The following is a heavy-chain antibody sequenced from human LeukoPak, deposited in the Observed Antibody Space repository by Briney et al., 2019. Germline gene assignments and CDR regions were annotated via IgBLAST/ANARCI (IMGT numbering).Heavy chain of an antibody. CDR2: INTDGRST. V-gene: IGHV3-74*01. Sequence: GGSLRLSCAASGFTFSNYRMHWVRKALETGQVWVSRINTDGRSTYYADSVKGRFTISRDNAKNTLYLQMNSLRAEDTALYYCAKEEGYWVDPWGQGTLVTVSS. J-gene: IGHJ5*02. CDR1: GFTFSNYR. CDR3: AKEEGYWVDP.